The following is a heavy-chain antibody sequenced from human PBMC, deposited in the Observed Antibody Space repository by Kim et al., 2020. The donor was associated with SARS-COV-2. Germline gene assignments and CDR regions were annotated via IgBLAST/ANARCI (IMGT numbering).Heavy chain of an antibody. J-gene: IGHJ4*02. CDR3: ARVINGSGRTQVFDY. CDR2: ISSSSSYT. CDR1: GFTFSDYY. V-gene: IGHV3-11*05. Sequence: GGSLRLSCAASGFTFSDYYMSWIRQAPGKGLEWVSYISSSSSYTNYADSVKGRFTISRDNAKNSLYLQMNSLRAEDTAVYYCARVINGSGRTQVFDYWGQGTLVTVSS. D-gene: IGHD6-19*01.